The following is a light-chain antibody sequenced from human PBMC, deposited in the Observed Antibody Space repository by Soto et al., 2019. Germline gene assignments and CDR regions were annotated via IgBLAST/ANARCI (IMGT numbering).Light chain of an antibody. CDR3: MKGTHWPFT. CDR2: EVS. Sequence: DVVMTHSPRSLPATLVEGASISCMSSQSLVYSDGNTHLNLFQQRPGKSPRRLIYEVSNRDCGVPARFSGSGSGTDFTLKISRVEAEDVGVYYCMKGTHWPFTFGQGTRLEIK. V-gene: IGKV2-30*01. J-gene: IGKJ5*01. CDR1: QSLVYSDGNTH.